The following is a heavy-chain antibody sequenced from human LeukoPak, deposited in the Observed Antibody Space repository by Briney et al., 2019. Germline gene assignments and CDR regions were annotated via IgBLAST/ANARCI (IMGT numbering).Heavy chain of an antibody. J-gene: IGHJ4*02. CDR3: AKGGESDYGDHFDY. D-gene: IGHD4-17*01. V-gene: IGHV3-33*06. CDR2: IWYDGSNK. Sequence: GRSLRLSCAESGFTSSSYGMHWVRQAPGKGLEWVAVIWYDGSNKQYADSVKGRFTISRDNSKNTLYLQMNSLRAEDTAVYYCAKGGESDYGDHFDYCGQGTLVTVSS. CDR1: GFTSSSYG.